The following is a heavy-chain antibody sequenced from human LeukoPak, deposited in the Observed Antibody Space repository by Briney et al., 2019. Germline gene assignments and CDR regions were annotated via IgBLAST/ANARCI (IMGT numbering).Heavy chain of an antibody. CDR3: ARDLTSYYYDNNGAFDF. CDR1: GGAFSSYA. J-gene: IGHJ4*02. CDR2: IIPILDTP. V-gene: IGHV1-69*04. Sequence: SVKVSCKASGGAFSSYAINWVRQAPGQGLEWMGRIIPILDTPNYAQKFQGRVTITADKSTSTAYMELSSLRSEDTAVYYCARDLTSYYYDNNGAFDFWGQGTLVTVSS. D-gene: IGHD3-22*01.